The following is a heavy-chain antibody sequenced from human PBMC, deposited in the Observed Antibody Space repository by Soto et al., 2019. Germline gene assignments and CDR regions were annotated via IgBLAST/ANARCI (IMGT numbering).Heavy chain of an antibody. Sequence: EVHLVQSGAEVKKPGESLKISCKGSGYNFPTYWIGWVRQMPGKGLEWMGIIYPGDSDTKYSPSFQGQVTISADKSLTTAYLHWNSLKASDSAMYYCARRASGYTYSSPIDHWGQGTLVLVSS. D-gene: IGHD5-18*01. CDR2: IYPGDSDT. CDR1: GYNFPTYW. CDR3: ARRASGYTYSSPIDH. J-gene: IGHJ4*02. V-gene: IGHV5-51*03.